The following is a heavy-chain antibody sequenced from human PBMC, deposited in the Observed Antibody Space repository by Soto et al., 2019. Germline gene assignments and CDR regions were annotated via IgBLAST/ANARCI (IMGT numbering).Heavy chain of an antibody. Sequence: SQTLSLTCAMSGDSVSSNSATWNWIRQSPSRGLEWLGRTYYRSKWYYDYAVSVKSRVSIDPDTAKNQLSLQLKSVTPEDTAVFFCARPLGGSYYFFDSGARGPSVPASS. CDR1: GDSVSSNSAT. CDR3: ARPLGGSYYFFDS. J-gene: IGHJ4*02. D-gene: IGHD3-10*01. CDR2: TYYRSKWYY. V-gene: IGHV6-1*01.